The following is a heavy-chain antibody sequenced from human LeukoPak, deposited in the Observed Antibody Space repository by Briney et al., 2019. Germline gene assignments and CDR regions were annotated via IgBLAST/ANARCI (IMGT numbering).Heavy chain of an antibody. CDR1: GGSISSYY. CDR3: ARAYCSGGSCYSGFDY. J-gene: IGHJ4*02. Sequence: SETLSLTCTVSGGSISSYYWSWIRQPPGKGLDWIGRIYSSGSTNYNPSLKSRVTMSVDTSRNQFSLKLSSVTAADTAVYYCARAYCSGGSCYSGFDYWGQGTLVTVSS. V-gene: IGHV4-4*07. CDR2: IYSSGST. D-gene: IGHD2-15*01.